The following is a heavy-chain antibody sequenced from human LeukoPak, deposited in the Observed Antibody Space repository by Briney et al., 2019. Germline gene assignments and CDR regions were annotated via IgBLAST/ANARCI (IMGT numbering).Heavy chain of an antibody. D-gene: IGHD3-10*01. V-gene: IGHV4-4*09. CDR2: IYTSGST. J-gene: IGHJ3*02. CDR1: GGSMSSYY. CDR3: ARHYPSIRGDAFDI. Sequence: SETLSLTCTVSGGSMSSYYWSWIRQPPGKGLEWIGYIYTSGSTNYNPSLTSRVTISVDTSKNQFSLKLRSVTAADTAVYYCARHYPSIRGDAFDIWGQGTMVTVSS.